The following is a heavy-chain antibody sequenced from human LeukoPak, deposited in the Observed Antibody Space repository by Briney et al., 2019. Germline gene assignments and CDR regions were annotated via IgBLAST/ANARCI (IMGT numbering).Heavy chain of an antibody. D-gene: IGHD3-10*01. V-gene: IGHV3-23*01. CDR3: AKMYGSGSYAYYYYGMDV. Sequence: GVLRLSCPASGFTFISYAMSWVRQAPGKGLEWVSAISDSGGSTYYADSVKGRFTISRDNSKNTLYLQMNSLRAEDTAVYYCAKMYGSGSYAYYYYGMDVWGKGTTVTVSS. J-gene: IGHJ6*04. CDR1: GFTFISYA. CDR2: ISDSGGST.